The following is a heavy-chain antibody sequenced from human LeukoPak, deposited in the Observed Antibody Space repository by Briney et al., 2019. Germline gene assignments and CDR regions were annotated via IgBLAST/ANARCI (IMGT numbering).Heavy chain of an antibody. CDR1: GGSISSYY. Sequence: SGTLSLTCTVSGGSISSYYWSWIRQPPGKGLEWIGYIYYSGSTNYNPSLKSRVTISVDTSKNQFSLKLSSVTAADTAVYYCARDGGYDSSGYYEYWGQGTLVTVSS. D-gene: IGHD3-22*01. V-gene: IGHV4-59*01. CDR3: ARDGGYDSSGYYEY. CDR2: IYYSGST. J-gene: IGHJ4*02.